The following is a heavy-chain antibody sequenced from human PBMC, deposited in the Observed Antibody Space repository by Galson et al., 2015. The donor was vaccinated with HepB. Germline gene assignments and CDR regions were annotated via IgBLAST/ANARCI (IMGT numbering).Heavy chain of an antibody. CDR1: GYTFTSNG. CDR3: ARDRSHSLDY. Sequence: SVKVSCKASGYTFTSNGISWVRQAPGQGLEWMGWISTDSGNTIYAQKLQGRLTMTTDTSTSTAFMELRSLRSDDTAVYYCARDRSHSLDYWGQGTLVTVPS. V-gene: IGHV1-18*04. CDR2: ISTDSGNT. J-gene: IGHJ4*02.